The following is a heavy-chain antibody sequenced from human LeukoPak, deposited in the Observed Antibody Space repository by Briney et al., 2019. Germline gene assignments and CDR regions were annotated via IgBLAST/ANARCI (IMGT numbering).Heavy chain of an antibody. V-gene: IGHV4-34*01. J-gene: IGHJ4*02. D-gene: IGHD2-21*02. CDR2: INHSGST. CDR3: ARRLCGGDCYSTFSY. CDR1: GGSFSGCY. Sequence: PSETLSLTCAVYGGSFSGCYWSWIRQPPGKGLEWIGEINHSGSTNYNPSLKSRVTISVDTSKNRFSLKLSSVTAADTAVYYCARRLCGGDCYSTFSYWGQGTLVTVSS.